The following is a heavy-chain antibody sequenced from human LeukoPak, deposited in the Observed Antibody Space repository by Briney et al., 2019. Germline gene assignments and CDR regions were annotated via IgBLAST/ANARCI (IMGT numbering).Heavy chain of an antibody. CDR1: GFTFDDYA. Sequence: GGSLRLSCAASGFTFDDYAMSWVRQAPGKGLEWVSAISSSGGSTYYADSVKGRFTISRDNSKNTLYMQMNSLRAEDTAVFYCAKDRVGTTKATSFDSWGQGTLVTVSS. V-gene: IGHV3-23*01. D-gene: IGHD1-26*01. J-gene: IGHJ4*02. CDR3: AKDRVGTTKATSFDS. CDR2: ISSSGGST.